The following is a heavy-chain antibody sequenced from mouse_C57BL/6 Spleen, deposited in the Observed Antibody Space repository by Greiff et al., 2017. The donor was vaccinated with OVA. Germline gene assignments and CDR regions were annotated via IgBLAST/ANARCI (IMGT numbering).Heavy chain of an antibody. CDR1: GFSLTSYG. V-gene: IGHV2-6*03. CDR2: IWSDGST. J-gene: IGHJ3*01. D-gene: IGHD2-5*01. CDR3: AIAYYSNYGFAY. Sequence: VQLKESGPGLVAPSQSLSITCTVSGFSLTSYGVHWVRQPPGKGLEWLVVIWSDGSTTYNSALKSRLSISKDNSKSQVFLKMNILHTDDTAMYYCAIAYYSNYGFAYWGQGTLVTVSA.